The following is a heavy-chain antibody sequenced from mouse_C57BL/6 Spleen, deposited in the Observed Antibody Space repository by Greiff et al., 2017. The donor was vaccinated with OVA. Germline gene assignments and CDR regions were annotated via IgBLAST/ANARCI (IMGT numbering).Heavy chain of an antibody. V-gene: IGHV1-39*01. CDR1: GYSFTDYN. Sequence: EVKLLESGPELVKPGASVKISCKASGYSFTDYNMNWVKQSNGKSLEWIGVINPNYGTTSYNQKFKGKATLTVDQSSSTAYMQLNSLTSEDSAVYYCARGAAQATSYYFDYWGQGTTLTVSS. J-gene: IGHJ2*01. D-gene: IGHD3-2*02. CDR2: INPNYGTT. CDR3: ARGAAQATSYYFDY.